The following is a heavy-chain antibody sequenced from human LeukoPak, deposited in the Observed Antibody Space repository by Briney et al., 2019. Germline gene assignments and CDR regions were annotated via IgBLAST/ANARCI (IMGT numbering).Heavy chain of an antibody. D-gene: IGHD4-23*01. CDR2: ISSDGKEK. V-gene: IGHV3-30*04. J-gene: IGHJ5*02. CDR3: AGDQLLGTVVTPPWLDP. CDR1: GFTFSRNG. Sequence: PGRSLRLSCAVSGFTFSRNGMHWVRQAPGKGLEWVAVISSDGKEKYYADSVKGRFTISRDNSKATLYLQMNSLRAEDTAVYYCAGDQLLGTVVTPPWLDPWGQGTLVTVSS.